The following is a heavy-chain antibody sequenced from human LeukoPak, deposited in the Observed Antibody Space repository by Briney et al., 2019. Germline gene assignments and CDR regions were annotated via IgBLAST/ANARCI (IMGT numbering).Heavy chain of an antibody. Sequence: GGSLRLSCAASGFTFSSYGMHWVRQAPGKGLEWVAVIWYDGSNKYYGDSVKGRFTISSDNSKKTLYLQMNSLRVEDTAVYYCARGDGYNDAEYLQHWGQGTLVTVS. V-gene: IGHV3-33*01. CDR2: IWYDGSNK. CDR3: ARGDGYNDAEYLQH. J-gene: IGHJ1*01. CDR1: GFTFSSYG. D-gene: IGHD5-24*01.